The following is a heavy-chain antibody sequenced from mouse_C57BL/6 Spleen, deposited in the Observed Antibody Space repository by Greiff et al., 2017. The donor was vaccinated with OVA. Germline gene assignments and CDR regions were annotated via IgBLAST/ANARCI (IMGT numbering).Heavy chain of an antibody. J-gene: IGHJ4*01. CDR1: GYAFTNYL. Sequence: QVQLKESGAELVRPGTSVKVSCKASGYAFTNYLIEWVKQRPGQGLEWIGVINPGSGGTNYNEKFKGKATLTADKSSSTAYMQLSSLTSEDSAVYFCARIYYDAMDYWGQGTSVTVSS. V-gene: IGHV1-54*01. CDR2: INPGSGGT. CDR3: ARIYYDAMDY.